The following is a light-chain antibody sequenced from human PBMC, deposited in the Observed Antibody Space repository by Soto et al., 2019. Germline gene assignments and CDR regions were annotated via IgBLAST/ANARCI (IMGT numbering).Light chain of an antibody. CDR2: QVS. J-gene: IGKJ1*01. CDR3: VQGTHWPWT. CDR1: QGLVYSDGNTF. V-gene: IGKV2-30*01. Sequence: DVVMTQSPLSLSATLGQPASISCRSSQGLVYSDGNTFLNWFHQRPGQSPRRLIYQVSNRDSGVPDRFSGSGSGTDYTLTISRVEAEDVGIYYCVQGTHWPWTFGQGTKVEIK.